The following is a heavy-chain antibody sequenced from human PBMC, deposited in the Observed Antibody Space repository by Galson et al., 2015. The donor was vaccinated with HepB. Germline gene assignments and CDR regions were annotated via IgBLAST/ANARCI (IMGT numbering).Heavy chain of an antibody. CDR1: GYTFTDYY. D-gene: IGHD6-13*01. Sequence: SVKVSCKASGYTFTDYYIHWVRQAPGQGPEWMGRINPNSGDTNYAQKFQGRVTMTRDTSINTAYMEVSRLRSDDTAMYYCARNGFAETNRWYDVRGMYYHYYMDVWGKGTTVTVSS. CDR3: ARNGFAETNRWYDVRGMYYHYYMDV. CDR2: INPNSGDT. V-gene: IGHV1-2*06. J-gene: IGHJ6*03.